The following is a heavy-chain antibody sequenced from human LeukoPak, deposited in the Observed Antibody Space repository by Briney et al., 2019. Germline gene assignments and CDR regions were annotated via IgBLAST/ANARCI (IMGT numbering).Heavy chain of an antibody. CDR3: ASSSQLRGSVDY. V-gene: IGHV1-24*01. J-gene: IGHJ4*02. D-gene: IGHD5-24*01. CDR2: FDPEDGET. CDR1: GYTLTELS. Sequence: ASVKVSCKVSGYTLTELSMHWVRQAPGKGLEWMGGFDPEDGETIYAQKFQGRVTMTRDTSTSTVYMELSSLRSEDTAVYYCASSSQLRGSVDYWGQGTLVTVSS.